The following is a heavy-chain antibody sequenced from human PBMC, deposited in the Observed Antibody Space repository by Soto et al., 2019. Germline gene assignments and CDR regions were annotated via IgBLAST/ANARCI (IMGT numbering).Heavy chain of an antibody. J-gene: IGHJ6*02. CDR3: ARDPRAVQWYYGMDV. CDR1: GGTFSSYA. D-gene: IGHD6-19*01. Sequence: SVKVSCKASGGTFSSYAISWVRQAPGQGLEWMGGIIPIFGTANYAQKFQGRVTITADESTSTAYMELSSLRSEDTAVYYCARDPRAVQWYYGMDVWGQGTTVTVSS. CDR2: IIPIFGTA. V-gene: IGHV1-69*13.